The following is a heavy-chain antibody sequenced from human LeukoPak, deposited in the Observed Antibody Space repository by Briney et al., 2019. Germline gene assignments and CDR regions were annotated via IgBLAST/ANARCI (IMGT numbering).Heavy chain of an antibody. CDR2: ISYDGSNK. V-gene: IGHV3-30-3*01. Sequence: GGSLRLSCAASGFTFSSYAMHWVRQAPGKGLEWVAVISYDGSNKYYADSVKGRFTISRDNSKSTLYLQMNSLRAEDTAVYYCARGYCTNGVCPYNWFDPWGQGTLVTVSS. CDR3: ARGYCTNGVCPYNWFDP. J-gene: IGHJ5*02. CDR1: GFTFSSYA. D-gene: IGHD2-8*01.